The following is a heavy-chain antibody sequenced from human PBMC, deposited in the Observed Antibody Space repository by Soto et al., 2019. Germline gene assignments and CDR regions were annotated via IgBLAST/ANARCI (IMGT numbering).Heavy chain of an antibody. D-gene: IGHD5-18*01. CDR3: ARQEYKDTAMESDYYYGMDV. CDR2: IYPGDSDT. CDR1: GYSFTSYW. Sequence: GESLKISCKGSGYSFTSYWIGWVRQMPGKGLEWMGIIYPGDSDTRYSPSFQGQVTISADKSISTAYLQWSSLKASDTAMYYCARQEYKDTAMESDYYYGMDVWGQGTTVTVSS. V-gene: IGHV5-51*01. J-gene: IGHJ6*02.